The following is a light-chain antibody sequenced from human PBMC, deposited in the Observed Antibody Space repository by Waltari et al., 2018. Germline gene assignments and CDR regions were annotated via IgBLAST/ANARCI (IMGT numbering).Light chain of an antibody. CDR3: QHYVRLPVT. CDR2: GAS. J-gene: IGKJ1*01. V-gene: IGKV3-20*01. CDR1: QSVSRA. Sequence: EIVLTQSPGTLSLSPGERVTLPCRASQSVSRALAWYQQKPGQAPRLLIYGASSRATGIPDRFSGSGSGTDFSLTISRLEPEDFAVYYCQHYVRLPVTFGQGTKVEIK.